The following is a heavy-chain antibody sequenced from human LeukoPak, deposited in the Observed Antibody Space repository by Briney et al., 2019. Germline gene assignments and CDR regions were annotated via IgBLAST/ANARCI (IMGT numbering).Heavy chain of an antibody. J-gene: IGHJ3*02. V-gene: IGHV3-48*01. D-gene: IGHD1-14*01. CDR2: ISSSSSTI. Sequence: GGSLRLSCAASGFTFSSYSMNWVRQAPGKGLEWVSYISSSSSTIYYADSVKGRFTISRDNAKNSLYLQMNSLRAEDTAVYYCARQPGYDASDIWGQGTMVTVSS. CDR3: ARQPGYDASDI. CDR1: GFTFSSYS.